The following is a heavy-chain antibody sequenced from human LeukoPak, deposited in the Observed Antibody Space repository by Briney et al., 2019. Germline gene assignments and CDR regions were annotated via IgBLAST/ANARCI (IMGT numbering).Heavy chain of an antibody. V-gene: IGHV1-3*03. J-gene: IGHJ4*02. CDR2: INAGNGNT. D-gene: IGHD6-19*01. Sequence: ASVKVSCKASGYTLTDYVMHWVRQAPGQRLEWMGWINAGNGNTKYSQEFQGRVTITRDTSASTAYMELSSLRSEDMAVYYCARVVKYRSGPLTDLLPYYFDYWGQGTLVTVSS. CDR3: ARVVKYRSGPLTDLLPYYFDY. CDR1: GYTLTDYV.